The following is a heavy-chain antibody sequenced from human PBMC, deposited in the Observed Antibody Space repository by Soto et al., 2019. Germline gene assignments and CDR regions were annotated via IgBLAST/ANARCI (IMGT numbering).Heavy chain of an antibody. CDR2: IIPIFGTA. Sequence: QVQLVQAGAEVKKPGSSVKVSCKASGGTFSSYAISWVRQAPGQGLEWMGGIIPIFGTANYAQKFQGRVTITADESTSTAYMELSSLRSEDTAVYYCAREGDTAMVEDDAFDIWGQGTMVTVSS. CDR1: GGTFSSYA. CDR3: AREGDTAMVEDDAFDI. V-gene: IGHV1-69*12. D-gene: IGHD5-18*01. J-gene: IGHJ3*02.